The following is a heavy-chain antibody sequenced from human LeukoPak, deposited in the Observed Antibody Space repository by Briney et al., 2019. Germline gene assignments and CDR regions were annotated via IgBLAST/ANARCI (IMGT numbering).Heavy chain of an antibody. D-gene: IGHD6-19*01. CDR1: GFTFSIYA. CDR3: ARASSGWYGY. J-gene: IGHJ4*02. CDR2: ISSNGVST. Sequence: GGSLRLSCSASGFTFSIYAMHWVRQAPGKGLEYVSAISSNGVSTYYADSVKGRFTISRDNSKNTLYLQMGSLRVEDMAVYYCARASSGWYGYWGQGTLVTVSS. V-gene: IGHV3-64*02.